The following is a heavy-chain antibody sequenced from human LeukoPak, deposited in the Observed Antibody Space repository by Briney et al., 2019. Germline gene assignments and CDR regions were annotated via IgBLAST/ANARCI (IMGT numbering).Heavy chain of an antibody. D-gene: IGHD5-18*01. CDR3: ARWGYNYGTPFDY. CDR1: GFAFSSYE. J-gene: IGHJ4*02. V-gene: IGHV3-48*03. Sequence: GGSLRLSCAASGFAFSSYEMNWVRQTPGKGLEWIAYISSSGRTIYYADSVKVRFTVSKDSAKDSMYLQMNSLRVEDTAVYYCARWGYNYGTPFDYWGQGTLVTVSS. CDR2: ISSSGRTI.